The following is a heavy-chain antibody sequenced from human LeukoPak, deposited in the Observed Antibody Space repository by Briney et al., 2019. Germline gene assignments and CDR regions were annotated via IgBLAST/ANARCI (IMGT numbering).Heavy chain of an antibody. Sequence: GGSLRLSCAASGFTFSSYSMNWVRQAPGKGLEWVANIKQDGSEKSYVDSVKGRFTISRDNAKNSLYLQMNSLRAEDTAVYYCARDLYSSGWSVFDYWGQGTLVTVSS. CDR2: IKQDGSEK. CDR1: GFTFSSYS. CDR3: ARDLYSSGWSVFDY. D-gene: IGHD6-19*01. J-gene: IGHJ4*02. V-gene: IGHV3-7*01.